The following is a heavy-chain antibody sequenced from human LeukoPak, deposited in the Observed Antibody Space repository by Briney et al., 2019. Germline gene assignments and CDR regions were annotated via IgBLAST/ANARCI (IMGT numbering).Heavy chain of an antibody. CDR2: ISRSGGNT. CDR3: AKDSAYSSGWYYFDP. Sequence: GGSLRLSCAASGFTFSSYAMNWVRQAPGKGLEWVSVISRSGGNTYYADSVKGRVTISRDNSKNTLYLQMNSLRAEDTAVYYCAKDSAYSSGWYYFDPWGQGILVTVSS. J-gene: IGHJ4*02. D-gene: IGHD6-13*01. V-gene: IGHV3-23*01. CDR1: GFTFSSYA.